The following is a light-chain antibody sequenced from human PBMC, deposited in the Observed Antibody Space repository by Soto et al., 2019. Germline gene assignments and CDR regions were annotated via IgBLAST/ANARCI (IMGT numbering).Light chain of an antibody. CDR2: GAS. J-gene: IGKJ1*01. CDR3: QQYGGSPRT. CDR1: QSVSSSY. Sequence: EIVLTQSPGTLSFSPGERATLSCRASQSVSSSYLAWYQQKPGQAPRLLIYGASSRATGIPDRFSGSGSGTDFTLTISRLEPEDFAVYYCQQYGGSPRTFGQGTKVDIK. V-gene: IGKV3-20*01.